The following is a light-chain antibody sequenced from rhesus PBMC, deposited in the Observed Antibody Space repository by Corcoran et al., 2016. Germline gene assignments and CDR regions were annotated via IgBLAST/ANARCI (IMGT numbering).Light chain of an antibody. CDR3: LQHNSYPLA. Sequence: DIQMTQSPSSLSASVGDTVTITCRASQGISSYLNWFQQKPGKAPKLLLYDASSLESGGPSRFSGSGSGTVFTLTISSLQPEDFAAYYCLQHNSYPLAFGGGTKVEIK. V-gene: IGKV1-28*03. CDR2: DAS. CDR1: QGISSY. J-gene: IGKJ4*01.